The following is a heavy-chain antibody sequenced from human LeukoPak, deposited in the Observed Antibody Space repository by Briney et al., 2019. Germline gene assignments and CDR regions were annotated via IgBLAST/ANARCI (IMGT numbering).Heavy chain of an antibody. V-gene: IGHV3-15*07. CDR3: AKGFGSYDSSDFDS. Sequence: GGSLRLSCAASGFTFSSYGMHWVRQVPGKGLEWVGRIRSRTDGGTTDYAAPVKGRFTISRDDSKKTLYLQMNSLRIEDTAVYYCAKGFGSYDSSDFDSWGQGTLVTVSS. CDR1: GFTFSSYG. CDR2: IRSRTDGGTT. J-gene: IGHJ4*02. D-gene: IGHD3-22*01.